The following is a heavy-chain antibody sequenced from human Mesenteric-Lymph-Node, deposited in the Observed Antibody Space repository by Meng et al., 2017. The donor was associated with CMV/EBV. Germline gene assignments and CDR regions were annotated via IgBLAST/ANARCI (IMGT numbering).Heavy chain of an antibody. V-gene: IGHV1-8*03. CDR2: MNPNSGNT. Sequence: ASVKVSCKASGYTFTSYDINWVRQATGQGLEWMGWMNPNSGNTGYAQKFQGRVTITRNTSISTAYMELSSLRSEDTAVYYCARDLRGGYQGMGEFRNNWFDPWGQGTLVTVSS. D-gene: IGHD3-16*01. CDR3: ARDLRGGYQGMGEFRNNWFDP. J-gene: IGHJ5*02. CDR1: GYTFTSYD.